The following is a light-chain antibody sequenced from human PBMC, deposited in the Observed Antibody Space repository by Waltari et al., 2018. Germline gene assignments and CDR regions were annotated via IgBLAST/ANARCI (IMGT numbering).Light chain of an antibody. CDR2: DDS. CDR3: QVWDASGDHPV. J-gene: IGLJ2*01. V-gene: IGLV3-21*03. Sequence: SYVLTQSPSVSVAPGKTAKISCEGNDIGYKRLHRYQPKPGQAPALVVYDDSDRPSGIPERFSGSNSANTATLTIAGVEAGDEAVYCCQVWDASGDHPVFGGGTRLTVL. CDR1: DIGYKR.